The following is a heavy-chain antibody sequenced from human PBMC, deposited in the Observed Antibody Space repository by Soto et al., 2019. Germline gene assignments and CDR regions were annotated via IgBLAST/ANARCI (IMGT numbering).Heavy chain of an antibody. D-gene: IGHD6-6*01. J-gene: IGHJ3*02. V-gene: IGHV4-31*03. CDR3: AREVLSLEPYNAIAANYDAFDI. CDR1: GGSVSRGDYY. CDR2: MHYSVTT. Sequence: SETLSLTCTVSGGSVSRGDYYWSWLRQHPGMGLEWIEYMHYSVTTIYTPSLKTRHTMSLDTSENQFTLRLTSVTAADTAVYYCAREVLSLEPYNAIAANYDAFDIWGQGTMVTVSS.